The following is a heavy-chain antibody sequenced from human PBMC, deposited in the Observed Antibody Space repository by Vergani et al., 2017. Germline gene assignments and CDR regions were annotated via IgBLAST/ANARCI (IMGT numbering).Heavy chain of an antibody. CDR3: ARESGYYDXSGYYYHLYGMDV. D-gene: IGHD3-22*01. CDR2: INTNTGNP. J-gene: IGHJ6*02. V-gene: IGHV7-4-1*02. CDR1: GYTFTTYA. Sequence: QVQLVRSGSELKKPGASVKVSCKASGYTFTTYAMNWVRQAPGQGLEWMGWINTNTGNPTYAQGFTGRFVFSLDTSVSTAYLQITRLKAEDTAVYYCARESGYYDXSGYYYHLYGMDVWGQGTTVTVSS.